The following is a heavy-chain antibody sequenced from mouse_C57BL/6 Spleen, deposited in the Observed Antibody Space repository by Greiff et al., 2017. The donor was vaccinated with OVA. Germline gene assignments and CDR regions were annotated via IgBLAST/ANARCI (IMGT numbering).Heavy chain of an antibody. J-gene: IGHJ4*01. CDR3: ARQEIRGNYVGAMDY. Sequence: EVQLVESGGGLVQPGGSLKLSCAASGFTFSDYGMAWVRQAPRKGPEWVAFISNLAYSIYYADTVTGRFTISRENAKNTLYLEMSSLRSEYTAMYYCARQEIRGNYVGAMDYWGQGTSVTVSS. D-gene: IGHD2-1*01. CDR2: ISNLAYSI. V-gene: IGHV5-15*01. CDR1: GFTFSDYG.